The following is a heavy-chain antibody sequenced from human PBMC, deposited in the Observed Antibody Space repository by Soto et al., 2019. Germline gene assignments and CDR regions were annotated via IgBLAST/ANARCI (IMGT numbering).Heavy chain of an antibody. CDR1: GFSFRSYG. V-gene: IGHV3-33*01. CDR2: IWHDGNNK. J-gene: IGHJ4*02. D-gene: IGHD7-27*01. CDR3: ARDRLTGTAEWHSLDS. Sequence: SLRLTWAACGFSFRSYGMTWVRQSSGKGLEWVAVIWHDGNNKYHADSVQGRFTVSRDNSKNTLYLQMNYLRPEDTAVYYCARDRLTGTAEWHSLDSWGQGTQVTVSS.